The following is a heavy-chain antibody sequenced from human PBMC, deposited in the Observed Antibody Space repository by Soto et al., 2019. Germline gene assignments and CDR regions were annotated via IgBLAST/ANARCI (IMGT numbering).Heavy chain of an antibody. Sequence: GGSRRLSCAASGFNFSSFGMHGGRQAPGKGLEWVALMSYDGSSKYYQDSLKGRFTISRDKSKNTLYLQMSSLRVEDTAVYYCAKDRGWSSADLEYWGQGTLVTVSS. D-gene: IGHD6-19*01. CDR2: MSYDGSSK. CDR3: AKDRGWSSADLEY. V-gene: IGHV3-30*18. CDR1: GFNFSSFG. J-gene: IGHJ4*02.